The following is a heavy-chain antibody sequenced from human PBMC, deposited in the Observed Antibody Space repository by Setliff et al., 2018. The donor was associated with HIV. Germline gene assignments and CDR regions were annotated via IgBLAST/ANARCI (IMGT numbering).Heavy chain of an antibody. CDR2: VTYSGST. Sequence: PSETLSLTCTVSGGSITSYYWNWIRQSPGKGLEWIGYVTYSGSTNYNPSLKSRVTISQDTSKNQFSLNLTSVTAADTAVYYCARQKTVTTYFDYWGQGTLVTVSS. V-gene: IGHV4-59*08. CDR3: ARQKTVTTYFDY. CDR1: GGSITSYY. D-gene: IGHD4-17*01. J-gene: IGHJ4*02.